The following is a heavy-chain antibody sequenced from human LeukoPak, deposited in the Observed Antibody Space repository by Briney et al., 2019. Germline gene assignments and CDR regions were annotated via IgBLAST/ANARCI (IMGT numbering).Heavy chain of an antibody. Sequence: GGSLRLSCAASGFTFSTYWMSWVRQAPGKGLEWVAIINQDGSQKYYVDSVKGRFTISRDNAKNSLYLQMDSLRVEDTAVYHCAKDVAWGRMDLWGQGTLDTVSS. CDR1: GFTFSTYW. V-gene: IGHV3-7*01. CDR2: INQDGSQK. D-gene: IGHD3/OR15-3a*01. J-gene: IGHJ4*02. CDR3: AKDVAWGRMDL.